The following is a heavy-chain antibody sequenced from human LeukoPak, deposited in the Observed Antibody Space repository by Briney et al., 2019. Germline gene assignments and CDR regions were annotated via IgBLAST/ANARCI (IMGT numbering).Heavy chain of an antibody. Sequence: PGGSLRLSCAASEFSFSIYAMSWVRQAPGKGLEWVSSITSSGESTYYAGSVKGRFTIYRDNSKNTVYLQMNSLRAEDTAVYYCAKDYDFWSGYYSAFDYWGQGILVTVSS. D-gene: IGHD3-3*01. CDR2: ITSSGEST. CDR1: EFSFSIYA. J-gene: IGHJ4*02. V-gene: IGHV3-23*01. CDR3: AKDYDFWSGYYSAFDY.